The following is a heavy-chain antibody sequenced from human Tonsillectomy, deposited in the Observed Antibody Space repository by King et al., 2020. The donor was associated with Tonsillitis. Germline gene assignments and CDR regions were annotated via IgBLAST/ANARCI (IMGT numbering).Heavy chain of an antibody. CDR1: GDSIRSNY. J-gene: IGHJ4*02. D-gene: IGHD1-26*01. V-gene: IGHV4-4*07. CDR2: MSGSGST. CDR3: VRDGGQWELIDY. Sequence: VQLQESGPGLVKPSETLSLTCTVSGDSIRSNYWSWIRQPAGKRLEWIGRMSGSGSTNYSPSLKSRVTMSVDTSKNQFYLKLSYVTAADTGVYYCVRDGGQWELIDYWGQGTLVTVSS.